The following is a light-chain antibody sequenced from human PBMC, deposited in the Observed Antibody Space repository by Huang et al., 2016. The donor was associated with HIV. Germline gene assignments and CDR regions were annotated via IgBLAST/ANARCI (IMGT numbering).Light chain of an antibody. J-gene: IGKJ4*01. Sequence: EIVLTQSPATLSLSPGERATLSCSASQTVSSYLAWYQQKPGQAPRLLIYDASNRATGIPARFSGSGSGTDFTLTISSLEPEDFAVYYCQLRSTWPGDTFGGGTKVEIK. V-gene: IGKV3-11*01. CDR3: QLRSTWPGDT. CDR2: DAS. CDR1: QTVSSY.